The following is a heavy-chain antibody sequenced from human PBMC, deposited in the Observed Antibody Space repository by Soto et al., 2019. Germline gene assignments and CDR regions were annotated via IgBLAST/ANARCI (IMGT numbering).Heavy chain of an antibody. CDR2: IIPILGIA. V-gene: IGHV1-69*02. Sequence: QVQLVQSGAEVKKPGSSVKVSCKASGGTFSSYTISWVRQAPGQGLEWMGRIIPILGIANYAQKFQGRVTITADKSTSTDYMELSSLRSEDTAVYYCARGSGDDAFDIWGQGTMVTVSS. CDR1: GGTFSSYT. CDR3: ARGSGDDAFDI. D-gene: IGHD1-26*01. J-gene: IGHJ3*02.